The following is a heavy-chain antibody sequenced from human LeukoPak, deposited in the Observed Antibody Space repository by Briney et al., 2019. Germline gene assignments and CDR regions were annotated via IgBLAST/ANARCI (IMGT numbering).Heavy chain of an antibody. D-gene: IGHD2-21*01. Sequence: SETLSLTCSVSGSSITGFHWGWIRQPPGKGLEWIGYIQASGTTKHNPSLKSRVTISIDTSKAQFSLNVNSVSAADTAMYYCARLDSCGADSCIDSWGQGNLVSVSS. CDR3: ARLDSCGADSCIDS. CDR1: GSSITGFH. J-gene: IGHJ4*02. CDR2: IQASGTT. V-gene: IGHV4-59*01.